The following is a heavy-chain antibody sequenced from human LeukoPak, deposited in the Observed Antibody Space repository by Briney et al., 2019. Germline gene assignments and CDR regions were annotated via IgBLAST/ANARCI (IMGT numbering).Heavy chain of an antibody. CDR1: GFTFTKYW. CDR3: AREPHLLRDSSGYWSWFDP. J-gene: IGHJ5*02. D-gene: IGHD3-22*01. Sequence: GGSLRLSCAASGFTFTKYWMTWVRQDPGKGLEWVANINQDGSERFYVDSVKGRFTIPRDNAKNSLYLQMTSLRAEDTAVYYCAREPHLLRDSSGYWSWFDPWGQGTLVTVSS. V-gene: IGHV3-7*01. CDR2: INQDGSER.